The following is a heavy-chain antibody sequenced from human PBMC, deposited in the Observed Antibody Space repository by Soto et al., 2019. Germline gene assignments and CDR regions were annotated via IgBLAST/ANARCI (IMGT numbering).Heavy chain of an antibody. D-gene: IGHD5-18*01. CDR1: GGSISSYY. Sequence: SATQSLTCPVSGGSISSYYGSWIRPPPGKGLEWIGYIYHSGSTNYNPSLKSRVTISVDKSKNQFSLKLSSVTAADTAVYYCARAPDRRQLGTWGQGTLVTVSS. V-gene: IGHV4-59*12. CDR3: ARAPDRRQLGT. J-gene: IGHJ4*02. CDR2: IYHSGST.